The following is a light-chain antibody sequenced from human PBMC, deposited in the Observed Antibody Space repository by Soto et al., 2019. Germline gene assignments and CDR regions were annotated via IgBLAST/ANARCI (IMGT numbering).Light chain of an antibody. CDR3: QRCDNARRIT. V-gene: IGKV1-27*01. Sequence: DIQMTQSPSSLSASLGYTFTITCRASQVIRNYLAWYQQKPGKAPKLLIYAASTLQSGVPSRFSGSGSGTDFTLTIRSLQTEDVATYYCQRCDNARRITFGQGTRREIK. J-gene: IGKJ5*01. CDR1: QVIRNY. CDR2: AAS.